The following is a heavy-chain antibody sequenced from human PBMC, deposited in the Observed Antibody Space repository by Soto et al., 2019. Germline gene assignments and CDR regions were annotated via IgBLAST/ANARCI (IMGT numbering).Heavy chain of an antibody. Sequence: QVQLVQSGAEVKKPGSSVKVSCKASGGIFSTYAISWLRQAPGQGLEWMGGIIPIFGTPNYAQRFQGRVTMTADETKSTAYMEMSRLRSEDTAVYYCARDRDDYGSGNYYNRTDFWGQVTLVTVSS. CDR1: GGIFSTYA. CDR3: ARDRDDYGSGNYYNRTDF. V-gene: IGHV1-69*01. CDR2: IIPIFGTP. D-gene: IGHD3-10*01. J-gene: IGHJ4*02.